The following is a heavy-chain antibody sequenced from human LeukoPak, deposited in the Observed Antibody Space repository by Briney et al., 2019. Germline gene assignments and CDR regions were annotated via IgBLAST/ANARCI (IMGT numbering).Heavy chain of an antibody. CDR2: IYYSGST. CDR3: ARPRAGGNDAFDI. D-gene: IGHD4-23*01. Sequence: PSETLSLTCTVSGGSISSGDHYWSWIRQPPGKGLEWIGYIYYSGSTYYNSSLKSRVSISVDTSKNQFSLKLSSVTAADTAVYYCARPRAGGNDAFDIWGQGTMVTVSS. V-gene: IGHV4-30-4*02. J-gene: IGHJ3*02. CDR1: GGSISSGDHY.